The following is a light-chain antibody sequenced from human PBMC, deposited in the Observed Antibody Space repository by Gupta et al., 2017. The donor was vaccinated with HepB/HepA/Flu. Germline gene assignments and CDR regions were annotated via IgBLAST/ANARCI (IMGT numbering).Light chain of an antibody. Sequence: QSALTPPASLPAPPRQSITISCTGTSSDVGASNSVSWYQHHPGKPPKLMRLDVSDRPSGMSDLFAGSKSGTTAFTNTSGLQAEDAAYYYCTSYKTRSTVVFGGGTKVTVL. CDR2: DVS. CDR3: TSYKTRSTVV. V-gene: IGLV2-14*03. J-gene: IGLJ2*01. CDR1: SSDVGASNS.